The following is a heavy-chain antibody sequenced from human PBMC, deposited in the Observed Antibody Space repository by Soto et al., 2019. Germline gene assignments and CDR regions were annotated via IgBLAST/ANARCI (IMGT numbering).Heavy chain of an antibody. CDR3: ARGKEDRASEKNYYYDSMDV. CDR2: ISADNGNT. Sequence: QVQLVQSGAEVKKPGASVKVSCKASGYNFTNYGISWVRQAPGQGLEWMGWISADNGNTNYAQKLQGRVTMTTDTSTRTAYMELRGLRSGGTAVYYCARGKEDRASEKNYYYDSMDVGGKGTTVTVSS. CDR1: GYNFTNYG. V-gene: IGHV1-18*01. J-gene: IGHJ6*03. D-gene: IGHD3-10*01.